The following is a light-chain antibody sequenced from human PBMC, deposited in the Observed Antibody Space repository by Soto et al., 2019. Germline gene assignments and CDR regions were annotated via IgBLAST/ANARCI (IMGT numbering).Light chain of an antibody. CDR3: LLYYGGDWV. CDR1: TGAVTSGYY. CDR2: STS. V-gene: IGLV7-43*01. J-gene: IGLJ3*02. Sequence: QAVVTQEPSLTVSPGGTVTLTCASSTGAVTSGYYPNWFQQKPGQAPRPLIYSTSNKHSWTPARFSGSLLGGKAALTLSGVQPEDEAEYYCLLYYGGDWVFGGGTKLTVL.